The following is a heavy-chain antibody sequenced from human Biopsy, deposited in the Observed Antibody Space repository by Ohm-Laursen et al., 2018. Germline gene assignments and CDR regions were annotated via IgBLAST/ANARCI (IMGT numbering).Heavy chain of an antibody. CDR3: ARLSRRGYIIFFDY. Sequence: SQTLSLTCTVSGGSITGDFWTWIRQPPEKGLEWIGYRFFSGSPIYNPSLQSRVTISIDTSKNQFSLTLTSVSAADTPVYYCARLSRRGYIIFFDYWGRGTRVTVSS. V-gene: IGHV4-59*08. CDR2: RFFSGSP. CDR1: GGSITGDF. D-gene: IGHD6-13*01. J-gene: IGHJ4*02.